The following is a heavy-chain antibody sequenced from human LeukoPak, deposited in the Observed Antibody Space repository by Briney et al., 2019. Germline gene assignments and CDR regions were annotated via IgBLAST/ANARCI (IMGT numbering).Heavy chain of an antibody. J-gene: IGHJ4*02. CDR3: ASLGPYSTTWYGDY. V-gene: IGHV4-39*01. D-gene: IGHD2/OR15-2a*01. Sequence: SETLSLTCTVSAGAITRTSYFWGWIRQSPGKGLEWIGSIYYSGTTYYNPSLKSRVTISVDTSKNQFSLHLNSVTAADTAVYYCASLGPYSTTWYGDYWGQGSQVTVS. CDR1: AGAITRTSYF. CDR2: IYYSGTT.